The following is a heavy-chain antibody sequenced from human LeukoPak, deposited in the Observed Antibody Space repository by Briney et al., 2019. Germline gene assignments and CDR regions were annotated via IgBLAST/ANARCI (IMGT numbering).Heavy chain of an antibody. CDR1: GGSISSYY. CDR3: ARGGTVDTAMVPYYYYGMDV. Sequence: SETLSLTCAISGGSISSYYWSWIRQHPGKGLEWIGYIYYSGSTYYNPSLKSRVTISVDTSKNQFSLKLSSVTAADTAVYYCARGGTVDTAMVPYYYYGMDVWGQGTTVTVSS. CDR2: IYYSGST. V-gene: IGHV4-59*06. J-gene: IGHJ6*02. D-gene: IGHD5-18*01.